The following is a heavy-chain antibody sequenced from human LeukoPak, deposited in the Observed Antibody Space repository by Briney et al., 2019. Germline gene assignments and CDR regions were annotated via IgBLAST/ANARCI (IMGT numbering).Heavy chain of an antibody. V-gene: IGHV3-74*01. CDR2: INSDGSST. CDR3: ARGESGQWLVIYYFDY. CDR1: ALTFSSYW. D-gene: IGHD6-19*01. J-gene: IGHJ4*02. Sequence: GRSLRLSCAASALTFSSYWMHWVRQAPGKGLVWVSRINSDGSSTSYADSVKGRFTISRDNAKNTLYLQMNRLRAEDTAVYYCARGESGQWLVIYYFDYWGQGTLVTVSS.